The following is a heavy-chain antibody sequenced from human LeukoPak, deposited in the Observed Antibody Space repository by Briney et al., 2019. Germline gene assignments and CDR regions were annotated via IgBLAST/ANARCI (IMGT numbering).Heavy chain of an antibody. V-gene: IGHV4-59*01. CDR3: ARGEWIGKGYYYYYGMDV. J-gene: IGHJ6*02. CDR1: GGSISSYY. CDR2: IYYSGST. Sequence: SETLSLTCTVSGGSISSYYWSWIRQPPGKGLEWIGYIYYSGSTNYNPSLKSRVTISVDTSKNQFSLKLSSVTAADTAVYYCARGEWIGKGYYYYYGMDVWGQGTTVTVSS. D-gene: IGHD4-23*01.